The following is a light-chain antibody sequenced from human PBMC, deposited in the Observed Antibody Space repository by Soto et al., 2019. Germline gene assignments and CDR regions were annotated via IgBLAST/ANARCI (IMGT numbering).Light chain of an antibody. Sequence: DIQMTQSPSSVSASVGDRVTITCRASQSIGSWLAWCQQKPGKAPKLLIYAASTLQSGVPSRFSGSGSGTDFALTISSLQPEDFATYYCQQANSFPPTLGGGTKVESK. CDR2: AAS. CDR3: QQANSFPPT. V-gene: IGKV1-12*01. CDR1: QSIGSW. J-gene: IGKJ4*01.